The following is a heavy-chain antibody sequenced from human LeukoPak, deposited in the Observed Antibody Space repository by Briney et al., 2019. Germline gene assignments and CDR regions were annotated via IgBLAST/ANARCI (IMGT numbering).Heavy chain of an antibody. Sequence: GASVKVSCKASGDTFSNYPINWMRQAPGQGLEWMGRIIPVLGITDYAQKFQGRVSISADDSTSTAYMELSSLTSDDSAVYYCARPKTYCYDTDGYLRSEGFDYWGQGTLVTVSS. V-gene: IGHV1-69*02. CDR1: GDTFSNYP. CDR3: ARPKTYCYDTDGYLRSEGFDY. D-gene: IGHD3-22*01. J-gene: IGHJ4*02. CDR2: IIPVLGIT.